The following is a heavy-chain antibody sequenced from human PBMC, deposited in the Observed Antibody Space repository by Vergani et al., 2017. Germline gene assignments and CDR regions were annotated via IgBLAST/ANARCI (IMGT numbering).Heavy chain of an antibody. D-gene: IGHD1-26*01. V-gene: IGHV3-7*01. Sequence: EVQLLESGGGLVQPGGSLRLSCAASGFTFSSYAMSWVRQAPGKGLEWVANIKQDGSEKYYVDSVKGRFTISRDNAKNSLYLQMNSLRAEDTAVYYCARDSWALGLVYYYYGMDVWGQGTTVTVSS. CDR1: GFTFSSYA. CDR3: ARDSWALGLVYYYYGMDV. CDR2: IKQDGSEK. J-gene: IGHJ6*02.